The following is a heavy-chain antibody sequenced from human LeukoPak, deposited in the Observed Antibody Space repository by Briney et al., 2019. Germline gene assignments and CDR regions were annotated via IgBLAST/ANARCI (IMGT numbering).Heavy chain of an antibody. Sequence: TSETLSLTCTVSGDSISSSSYYWGWIRQPPGKGLEWIGYIYYSGSTNYNPSLKSRVTISVDTSKNQFSLKLSSVTAADTAVYYCARSDSSGFLNWFDPWGQGTLVTVSS. CDR2: IYYSGST. D-gene: IGHD3-22*01. V-gene: IGHV4-61*05. J-gene: IGHJ5*02. CDR1: GDSISSSSYY. CDR3: ARSDSSGFLNWFDP.